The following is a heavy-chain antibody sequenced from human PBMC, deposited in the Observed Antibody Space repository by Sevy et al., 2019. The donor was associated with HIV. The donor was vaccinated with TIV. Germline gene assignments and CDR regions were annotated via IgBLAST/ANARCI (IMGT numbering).Heavy chain of an antibody. J-gene: IGHJ4*02. D-gene: IGHD2-15*01. CDR1: GFTFSSYA. CDR3: AKRPKDIVVVVAAPFDY. CDR2: ISGSGGST. V-gene: IGHV3-23*01. Sequence: GGSLRLSCAASGFTFSSYAMSWVRQAPGKGLEWVSAISGSGGSTYYADSVKGRFTISRDNSKNTLYLQMNSLRAEDTAAYYCAKRPKDIVVVVAAPFDYWGQGTLVTVSS.